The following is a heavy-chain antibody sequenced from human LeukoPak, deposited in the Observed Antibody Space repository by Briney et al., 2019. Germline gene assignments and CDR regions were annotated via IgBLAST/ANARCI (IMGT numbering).Heavy chain of an antibody. Sequence: SETLSLTCTVSGGSISSSYWSWIRQPPGKGLEWIGYIYYSGSTNYNPSLKSRVTISVDTSKNQFSLKLSSVTAADTAVYYCARNHQGRTYYYYYYYMDVWGKGTTVTVSS. J-gene: IGHJ6*03. CDR2: IYYSGST. CDR1: GGSISSSY. D-gene: IGHD1-14*01. V-gene: IGHV4-59*01. CDR3: ARNHQGRTYYYYYYYMDV.